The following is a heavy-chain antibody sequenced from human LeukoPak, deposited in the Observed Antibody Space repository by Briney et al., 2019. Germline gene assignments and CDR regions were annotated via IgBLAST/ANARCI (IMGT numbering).Heavy chain of an antibody. V-gene: IGHV3-11*01. J-gene: IGHJ4*02. CDR2: ISSSGSTI. D-gene: IGHD3-10*01. CDR3: AKGDGSGSYIVRGFDY. Sequence: PGGSLRLSCAASGFTFSDYYMSWIRQAPGKGLEWVSYISSSGSTIYYADSVKGRFTISRDNAKNSLYLQMNSLRAEDTAVYYCAKGDGSGSYIVRGFDYWGQGTLVTVFS. CDR1: GFTFSDYY.